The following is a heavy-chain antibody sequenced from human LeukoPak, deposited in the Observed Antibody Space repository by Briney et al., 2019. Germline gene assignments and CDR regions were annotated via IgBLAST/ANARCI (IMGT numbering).Heavy chain of an antibody. Sequence: ASVKVSCKVSGYTLTELSMHWVRQAPGKGLEWMGGLDPEDGETIYAQKFQGRVTMTEDTSTDTAYMELSSLRSEDTAVYYCATGYRWYGTYYYGMDVWGQGTTVTVSS. D-gene: IGHD6-13*01. V-gene: IGHV1-24*01. CDR1: GYTLTELS. J-gene: IGHJ6*02. CDR2: LDPEDGET. CDR3: ATGYRWYGTYYYGMDV.